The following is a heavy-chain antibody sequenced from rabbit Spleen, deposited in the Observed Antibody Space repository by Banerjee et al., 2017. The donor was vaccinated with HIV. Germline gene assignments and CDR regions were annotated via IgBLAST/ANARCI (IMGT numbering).Heavy chain of an antibody. J-gene: IGHJ4*01. CDR3: ARDLVGVIGWNFNL. CDR2: INAATGNT. Sequence: QEQLEESGGGLVQPTGSLTLTCTASGFSFSDRYVMCWVRQAPGKGLEWIACINAATGNTVYATWAKGRFTISRTSWTTVTLQMTSLTAADTAAYFCARDLVGVIGWNFNLWGPGTLVTVS. V-gene: IGHV1S45*01. D-gene: IGHD1-1*01. CDR1: GFSFSDRYV.